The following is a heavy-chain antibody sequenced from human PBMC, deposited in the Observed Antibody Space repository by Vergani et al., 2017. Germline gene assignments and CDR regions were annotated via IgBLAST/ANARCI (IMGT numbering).Heavy chain of an antibody. CDR3: ARDRDSSGWYFGYMDV. Sequence: VQLVESGGGLVKPGGSLRLSCAASGFTFSSYSMNWVRQAPGKGLEWVSSISSSSSYIYYADSVKGRFTISRDNAKNSLYLQMNSLRAEDTAVYYCARDRDSSGWYFGYMDVWGKGTTVTVSS. V-gene: IGHV3-21*01. D-gene: IGHD6-19*01. J-gene: IGHJ6*03. CDR2: ISSSSSYI. CDR1: GFTFSSYS.